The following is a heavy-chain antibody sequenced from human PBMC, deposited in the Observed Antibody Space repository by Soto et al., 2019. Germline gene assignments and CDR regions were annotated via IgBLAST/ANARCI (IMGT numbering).Heavy chain of an antibody. D-gene: IGHD6-13*01. J-gene: IGHJ4*02. CDR3: ARNGEWPAAAGPTAMDY. V-gene: IGHV4-31*03. CDR1: GGSISSGGYY. Sequence: PSETLSLTCPVSGGSISSGGYYWSWLRQHPGKGLEWIGCIYYSGSTYYNPSLKSRVTISLDTSKNQFSLKLSSVTAAHTAVYYCARNGEWPAAAGPTAMDYWGQGTLVTVSS. CDR2: IYYSGST.